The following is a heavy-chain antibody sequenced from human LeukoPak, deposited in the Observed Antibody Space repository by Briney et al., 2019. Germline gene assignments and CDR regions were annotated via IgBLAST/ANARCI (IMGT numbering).Heavy chain of an antibody. CDR3: ARVVIDGYDYFDY. J-gene: IGHJ4*02. V-gene: IGHV4-31*03. CDR2: IYYSGST. CDR1: GGSISSGGYY. D-gene: IGHD3-22*01. Sequence: TESLTCTVSGGSISSGGYYWSRIRQHPGKGLEWIGYIYYSGSTYYNPSLKSRVTISVDTSKNQFSLKLSSVTAADTAVYYCARVVIDGYDYFDYWSQGTLFTVSS.